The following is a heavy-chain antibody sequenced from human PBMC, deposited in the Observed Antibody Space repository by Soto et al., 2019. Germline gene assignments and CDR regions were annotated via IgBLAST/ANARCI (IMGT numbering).Heavy chain of an antibody. CDR1: GGSISSYY. CDR2: IYYSGST. Sequence: SETLSLTCTVSGGSISSYYWSWIRQPPGKGLEWIGYIYYSGSTNYNPSLKSRVTISVDTSKNQFSLKLSSVTAADTAVYYCERDRSGGGFDYYYYYGMDVWGQGTTVTVSS. J-gene: IGHJ6*02. D-gene: IGHD2-15*01. V-gene: IGHV4-59*01. CDR3: ERDRSGGGFDYYYYYGMDV.